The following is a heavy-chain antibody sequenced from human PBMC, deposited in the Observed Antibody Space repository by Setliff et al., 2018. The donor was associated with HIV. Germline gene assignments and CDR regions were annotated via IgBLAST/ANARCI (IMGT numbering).Heavy chain of an antibody. CDR2: MSNSGST. CDR3: ARGRQWFRPQYFEH. CDR1: GGSISSSNW. Sequence: SETLSLTCAVSGGSISSSNWWSWVRQTPGTGLEWIGSMSNSGSTYSNPTLRTRVTISVDTSKKQFSLKLTSVTAADTAVYYCARGRQWFRPQYFEHWGQGTLVTVSS. V-gene: IGHV4-4*02. D-gene: IGHD3-22*01. J-gene: IGHJ1*01.